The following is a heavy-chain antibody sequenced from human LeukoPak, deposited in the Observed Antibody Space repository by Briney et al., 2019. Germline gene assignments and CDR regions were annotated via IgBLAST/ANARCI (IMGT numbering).Heavy chain of an antibody. Sequence: PGESLKISCKGSGYSLTSYWIGWVRQMPGKGLEWMGIIYPGDSDTRYSPSFQGQVTISADKSISTAYLQWSSLRASDTAIFYCASLRSYSDAFDLWGQGTMVTVSS. V-gene: IGHV5-51*01. CDR1: GYSLTSYW. CDR2: IYPGDSDT. CDR3: ASLRSYSDAFDL. D-gene: IGHD2-21*01. J-gene: IGHJ3*01.